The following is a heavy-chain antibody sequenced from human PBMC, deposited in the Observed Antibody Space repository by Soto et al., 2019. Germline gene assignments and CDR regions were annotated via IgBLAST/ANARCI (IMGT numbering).Heavy chain of an antibody. J-gene: IGHJ4*01. CDR1: VDSVSSNSAA. D-gene: IGHD6-19*01. V-gene: IGHV6-1*01. CDR2: TYYRSKWYN. CDR3: ARDRWLARFDY. Sequence: PSQTLSLTFPLAVDSVSSNSAAENWIRQSPSRGLEWLGRTYYRSKWYNDYAVSVKSRITINPDTSKNQFSLQLNSVTPEDTAVYYCARDRWLARFDYWGHGTLATVSS.